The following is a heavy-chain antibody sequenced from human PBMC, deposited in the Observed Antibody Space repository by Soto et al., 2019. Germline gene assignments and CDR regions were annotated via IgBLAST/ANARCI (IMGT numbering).Heavy chain of an antibody. V-gene: IGHV1-2*02. Sequence: EASVKVSCKASGYSLSGYYLHWVRQAPGQGPEWMGWINPNSGGTKYVQKFQGRVTMTRDTSISTVYLELSRLRSDDTAVYYCARGGGIAAPGPNWFDPWGQGTLVTVSS. D-gene: IGHD6-13*01. CDR1: GYSLSGYY. CDR3: ARGGGIAAPGPNWFDP. CDR2: INPNSGGT. J-gene: IGHJ5*02.